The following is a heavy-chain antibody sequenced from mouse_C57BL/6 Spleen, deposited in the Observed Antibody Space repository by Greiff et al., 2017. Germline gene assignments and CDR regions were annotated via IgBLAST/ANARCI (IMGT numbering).Heavy chain of an antibody. CDR2: IDPETGGT. CDR3: TRGDYGSQYAMDY. D-gene: IGHD1-1*01. Sequence: QVQLQQSGAELVRPGASVTLSCKASGYTFTDYEMHWVKQTPVHGLEWIGAIDPETGGTAYNQKFKGKAILTADKSSSTAYMELRSLTSEDSAVYYCTRGDYGSQYAMDYWGQGTSVTVSS. CDR1: GYTFTDYE. V-gene: IGHV1-15*01. J-gene: IGHJ4*01.